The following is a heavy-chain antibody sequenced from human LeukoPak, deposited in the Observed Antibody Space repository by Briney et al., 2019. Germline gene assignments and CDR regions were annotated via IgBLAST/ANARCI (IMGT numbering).Heavy chain of an antibody. Sequence: GGSLRLSCAASGFTFSSYAMSWVRQAPGKGLEWVSYISSSGSTIYYADSVKGRFTISRDNAKNSLYLQMNSLRAEGTAVYYCARSDMVRGVIIRYWGQGTLVTVSS. CDR1: GFTFSSYA. CDR2: ISSSGSTI. J-gene: IGHJ4*02. V-gene: IGHV3-48*04. CDR3: ARSDMVRGVIIRY. D-gene: IGHD3-10*01.